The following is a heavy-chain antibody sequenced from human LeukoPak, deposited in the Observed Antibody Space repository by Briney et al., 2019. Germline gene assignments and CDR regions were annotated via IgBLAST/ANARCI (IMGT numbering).Heavy chain of an antibody. CDR2: IIPILGIA. Sequence: VASVKVSCKASGGTFSSYAIIWVRQAPGQGPEWMGRIIPILGIANYAQKFQGRVTITADKSTSTAYMELSSLRSEDTAVYYCAREREYSSSWYSYGMDLWGQGTTVTVSS. J-gene: IGHJ6*02. CDR3: AREREYSSSWYSYGMDL. D-gene: IGHD6-13*01. CDR1: GGTFSSYA. V-gene: IGHV1-69*04.